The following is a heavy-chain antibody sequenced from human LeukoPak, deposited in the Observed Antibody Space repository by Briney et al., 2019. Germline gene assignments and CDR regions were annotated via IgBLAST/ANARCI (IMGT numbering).Heavy chain of an antibody. D-gene: IGHD3-22*01. J-gene: IGHJ4*02. CDR3: AREWTYYYDSSGYFDY. V-gene: IGHV4-31*03. CDR2: IYYSGST. Sequence: SQTLSLTCTVSGGSISSGGYYWSWIRQHPGKGLEWIGYIYYSGSTYYNPSLKSRVTISVDTSKNQFSLKLSSVTAADTAVYYCAREWTYYYDSSGYFDYWGQGTLVTVSS. CDR1: GGSISSGGYY.